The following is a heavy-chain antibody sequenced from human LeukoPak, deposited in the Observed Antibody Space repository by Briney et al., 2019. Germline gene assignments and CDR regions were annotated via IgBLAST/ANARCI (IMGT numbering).Heavy chain of an antibody. CDR3: AKLISSTSCCNFDY. J-gene: IGHJ4*02. CDR1: GFTFSSYA. CDR2: ISGSGGST. D-gene: IGHD2-2*01. V-gene: IGHV3-23*01. Sequence: PGGSLRLSCAASGFTFSSYAMSWVRQAPGKGLEWVSAISGSGGSTYYADSVKGRFTISRDNSKNTLYLQMKSLRAEDTTVYYCAKLISSTSCCNFDYWGQGTLVTVSS.